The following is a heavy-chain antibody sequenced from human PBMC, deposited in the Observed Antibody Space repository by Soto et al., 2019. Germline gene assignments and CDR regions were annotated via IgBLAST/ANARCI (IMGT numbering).Heavy chain of an antibody. J-gene: IGHJ4*02. D-gene: IGHD6-6*01. CDR2: ISYDGSNK. Sequence: QVQLVESGGGVVQPGRSLRLSCAASGFTFSSYGMHWVRQAPGKGLEWVAVISYDGSNKYYADSVKGRFTISRDNSKNTLYLQMNSLIAEDTAVYYCAKVIIAARFVRALDYWGQGTLVTGSS. CDR3: AKVIIAARFVRALDY. V-gene: IGHV3-30*18. CDR1: GFTFSSYG.